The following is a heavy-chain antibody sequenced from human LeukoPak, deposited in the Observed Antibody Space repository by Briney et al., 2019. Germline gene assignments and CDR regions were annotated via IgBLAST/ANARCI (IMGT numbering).Heavy chain of an antibody. CDR2: IVPIYNKT. Sequence: SVRVSCKASGGTFNSYALSWVRQAPGQGLEWMGGIVPIYNKTHYSQTFEGRITITADKSMTTSYMELSGLTSEDTAVFYCVTPGTGTLFWGQGTLVAVSS. CDR1: GGTFNSYA. D-gene: IGHD2-8*02. CDR3: VTPGTGTLF. V-gene: IGHV1-69*06. J-gene: IGHJ1*01.